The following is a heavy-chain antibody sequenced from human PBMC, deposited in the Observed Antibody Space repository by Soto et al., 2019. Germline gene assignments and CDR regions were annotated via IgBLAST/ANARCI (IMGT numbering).Heavy chain of an antibody. D-gene: IGHD2-15*01. CDR2: IYHSGST. CDR3: AREVEYCSGGSCYRGYFDY. J-gene: IGHJ4*02. CDR1: SGSISSSNW. Sequence: QVQLQESGPGLVKPSGTLSLTCAVSSGSISSSNWWSWVRQPPGKGLEWIGAIYHSGSTNYNPSLKSRVTISVDKSKNQFSLKLSSVTAADTAVYYCAREVEYCSGGSCYRGYFDYWGQGTLVTVSS. V-gene: IGHV4-4*02.